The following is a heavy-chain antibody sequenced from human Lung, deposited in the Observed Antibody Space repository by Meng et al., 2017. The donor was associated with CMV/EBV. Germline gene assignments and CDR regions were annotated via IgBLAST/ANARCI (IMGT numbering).Heavy chain of an antibody. CDR3: ARDRTGYSSGWYGYYGMDV. J-gene: IGHJ6*02. Sequence: GGSXRLXCAASGFXFSSYWMSWVRQAPGKGLEWVANIKQDGSEKYYVDSVKGRFTISRDNAKNSLYLQMNSLRAEDTAVYYCARDRTGYSSGWYGYYGMDVWXQGTTVTVSS. CDR2: IKQDGSEK. V-gene: IGHV3-7*01. D-gene: IGHD6-19*01. CDR1: GFXFSSYW.